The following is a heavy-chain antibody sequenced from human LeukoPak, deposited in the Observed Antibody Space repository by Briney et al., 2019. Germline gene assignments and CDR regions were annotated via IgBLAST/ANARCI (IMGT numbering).Heavy chain of an antibody. CDR2: IYSGGST. CDR1: GFTVSSNY. Sequence: GGSLRLSCAASGFTVSSNYMSWVRQAPGKGLEWVSVIYSGGSTYYADSVKGRFTISRDNSKNTLYLQMNSLRAEDTAVYYCARGPYSSSWNPGFDYWGQGTLVTVSS. D-gene: IGHD6-13*01. J-gene: IGHJ4*02. CDR3: ARGPYSSSWNPGFDY. V-gene: IGHV3-66*01.